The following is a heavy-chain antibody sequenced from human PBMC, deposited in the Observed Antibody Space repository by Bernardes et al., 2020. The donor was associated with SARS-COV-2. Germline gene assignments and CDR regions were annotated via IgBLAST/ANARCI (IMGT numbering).Heavy chain of an antibody. CDR1: GYTFTGDY. V-gene: IGHV1-2*02. Sequence: ASMKVSCKASGYTFTGDYLHWVRQAPGQGLEWMGWINPNSGDTNYAQSFQGRVTLNRDTSISTAYMELNSLRFDDTAVYFCARGFKTLDLWGQGTMVTVSS. CDR3: ARGFKTLDL. CDR2: INPNSGDT. J-gene: IGHJ3*01.